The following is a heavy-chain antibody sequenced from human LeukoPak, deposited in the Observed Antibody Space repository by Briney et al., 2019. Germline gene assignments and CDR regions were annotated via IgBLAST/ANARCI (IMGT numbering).Heavy chain of an antibody. Sequence: ASETLSLTCTVSGGSISSYYWSWIRQARGKGLEWIGYIYYSGSTNYNPSLKSRVTISVDTSKNQFSLKLSSVTAADTAVYYCARVSVPQLLGSFDAFDIWGQGTMVTVSS. J-gene: IGHJ3*02. CDR3: ARVSVPQLLGSFDAFDI. V-gene: IGHV4-59*01. CDR2: IYYSGST. D-gene: IGHD1-26*01. CDR1: GGSISSYY.